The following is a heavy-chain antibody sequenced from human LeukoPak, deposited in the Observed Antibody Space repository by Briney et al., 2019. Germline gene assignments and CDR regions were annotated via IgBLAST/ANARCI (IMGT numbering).Heavy chain of an antibody. CDR3: AKLVAVAGRNY. CDR1: GFTFSDYY. Sequence: PGGSLRLSCAASGFTFSDYYMSWIRQAPGKGLEWVSFISSSGTTIHYADSVKGRFTISRDNAENSLYLQMNSLRAEDTAVYYCAKLVAVAGRNYWGQGTLVTVSS. D-gene: IGHD6-19*01. V-gene: IGHV3-11*01. CDR2: ISSSGTTI. J-gene: IGHJ4*02.